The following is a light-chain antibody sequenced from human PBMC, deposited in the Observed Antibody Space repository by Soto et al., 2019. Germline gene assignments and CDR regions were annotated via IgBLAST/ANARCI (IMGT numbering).Light chain of an antibody. Sequence: IVLTQSPGTLSLSPGESATLSCMASQTLTTRLLAWYQQKPGQAPRLLIYGASSRATGIPDRFSGSGSGTEYTLTISRLEPEDFAVYSCQQYADLPYTFGQGTTLEIK. J-gene: IGKJ2*01. CDR2: GAS. CDR1: QTLTTRL. V-gene: IGKV3-20*01. CDR3: QQYADLPYT.